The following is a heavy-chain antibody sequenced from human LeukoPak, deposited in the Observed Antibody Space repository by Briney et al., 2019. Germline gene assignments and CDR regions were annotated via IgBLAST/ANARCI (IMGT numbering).Heavy chain of an antibody. Sequence: ASVKVSCKASGYTFTSYDINWVRQATGQGLEWMGWMNPNSGNTGYAQKFQGRVTMTRNTSISTAYMELSSLRSEDTAVYYCAIRREYGDYPPPFRWGQGTLVTVSS. V-gene: IGHV1-8*01. J-gene: IGHJ4*02. CDR3: AIRREYGDYPPPFR. CDR2: MNPNSGNT. D-gene: IGHD4-17*01. CDR1: GYTFTSYD.